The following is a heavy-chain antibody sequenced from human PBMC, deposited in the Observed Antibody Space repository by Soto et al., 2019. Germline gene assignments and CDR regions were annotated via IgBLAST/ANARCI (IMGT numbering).Heavy chain of an antibody. CDR2: IYSGGST. CDR3: SRYYYGSGSYYNVYYYYMDV. Sequence: GGSLRLSCAASGFTVSSNYMSWVRQAPGKGLEWVSVIYSGGSTYYADSVKGRFTISRHNSKNTLYLQMNSLGAEDTAVYYCSRYYYGSGSYYNVYYYYMDVWGKGTTVTVSS. J-gene: IGHJ6*03. CDR1: GFTVSSNY. V-gene: IGHV3-53*04. D-gene: IGHD3-10*01.